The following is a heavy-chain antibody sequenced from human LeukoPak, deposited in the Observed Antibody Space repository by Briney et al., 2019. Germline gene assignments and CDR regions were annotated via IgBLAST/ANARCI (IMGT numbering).Heavy chain of an antibody. Sequence: PSETLSLTCTVSGGSISSYYWSWIRQPPGKGLEWIGYIYYSGSTNYNPSLKSRVTISVDTSKNQFSLKLSSVTAADTAVYYCARAITMVRGANLNWFDPWGQGTLVTVSP. D-gene: IGHD3-10*01. CDR3: ARAITMVRGANLNWFDP. CDR1: GGSISSYY. J-gene: IGHJ5*02. V-gene: IGHV4-59*08. CDR2: IYYSGST.